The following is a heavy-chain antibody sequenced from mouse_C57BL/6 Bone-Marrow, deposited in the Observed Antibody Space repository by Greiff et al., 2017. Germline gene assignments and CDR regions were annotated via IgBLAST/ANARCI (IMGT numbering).Heavy chain of an antibody. J-gene: IGHJ1*03. V-gene: IGHV1-81*01. CDR2: IYPSSGNT. Sequence: QVQLQQSGAELARPGASVKLSCKASGYTFTSYGISWVKQRTGQGLEWIGEIYPSSGNTYYNEKFKGKATLTADKSSSTAYMELRSLTSEDSAVYFCAREGLYLYFDVWGTGTTVTVSS. CDR3: AREGLYLYFDV. D-gene: IGHD3-1*01. CDR1: GYTFTSYG.